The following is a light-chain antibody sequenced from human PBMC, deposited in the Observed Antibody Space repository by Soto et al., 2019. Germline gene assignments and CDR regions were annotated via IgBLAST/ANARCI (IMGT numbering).Light chain of an antibody. CDR3: QQRSNWPPIT. Sequence: EIVLTQSPSTLSFSPWERSTLSFMASQSVSSYLAWHQQKPGQAPRLLIYDASNRATGIPARFSGSGSGTDFTLTISSLEPEDFAVYYCQQRSNWPPITFGQGTRLEIK. J-gene: IGKJ5*01. V-gene: IGKV3-11*01. CDR1: QSVSSY. CDR2: DAS.